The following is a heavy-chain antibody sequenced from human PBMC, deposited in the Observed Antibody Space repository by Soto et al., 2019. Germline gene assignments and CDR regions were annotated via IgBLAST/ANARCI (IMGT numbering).Heavy chain of an antibody. Sequence: QVQLVESGGGVVQPGRSLRLSCTASGFIFSNYAMHWVRQAPGKGLEWVAIISYDGSNKYYADSVKGRFTISRDNSKSTLYLQMSNLRPEDTAVYYCARGRCSGGSCYLAYYYYGMDVWGQGTTVTVSS. CDR3: ARGRCSGGSCYLAYYYYGMDV. V-gene: IGHV3-30-3*01. CDR2: ISYDGSNK. J-gene: IGHJ6*02. CDR1: GFIFSNYA. D-gene: IGHD2-15*01.